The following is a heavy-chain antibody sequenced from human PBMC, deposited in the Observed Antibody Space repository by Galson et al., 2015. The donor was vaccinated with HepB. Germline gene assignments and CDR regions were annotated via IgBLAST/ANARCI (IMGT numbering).Heavy chain of an antibody. J-gene: IGHJ4*02. CDR1: GFTFRSYA. D-gene: IGHD2-15*01. Sequence: SLRLSCAASGFTFRSYAMSWVRQAPGKGLEWVSAISGSGGSTYYAGSVKGRFTISRDNFKNTLYLQMNSLRAEDTAVYYCARGSYCSGGSCYSTFDYWGQGTLVTVSS. CDR3: ARGSYCSGGSCYSTFDY. V-gene: IGHV3-23*01. CDR2: ISGSGGST.